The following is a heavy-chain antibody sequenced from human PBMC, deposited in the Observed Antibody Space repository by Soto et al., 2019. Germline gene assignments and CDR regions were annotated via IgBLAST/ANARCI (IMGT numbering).Heavy chain of an antibody. Sequence: GGSLRLSCVAPGFPFSAYAMNWVRQTPGKGPERVCGIGGSGTTIYCADSVKGRFTISRDNFGNTMYLQMNSLRAEDTAVYYFARVPDYYDSSGYPNYFDYWGQGTLVTVSS. V-gene: IGHV3-23*01. CDR1: GFPFSAYA. CDR3: ARVPDYYDSSGYPNYFDY. D-gene: IGHD3-22*01. CDR2: IGGSGTTI. J-gene: IGHJ4*02.